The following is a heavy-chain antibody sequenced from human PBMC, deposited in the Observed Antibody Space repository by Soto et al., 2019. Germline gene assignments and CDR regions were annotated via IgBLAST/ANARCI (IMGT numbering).Heavy chain of an antibody. CDR3: AIDAGRRRPPGTVPLSVA. J-gene: IGHJ5*01. CDR1: GGTFSSYS. V-gene: IGHV1-69*01. D-gene: IGHD3-10*01. CDR2: IIPIFGTA. Sequence: SVNVSGKASGGTFSSYSISWVRQAPGQGLEWMGGIIPIFGTANYAQKFQGRVTITADESTSPAYMELSSRRSEDTAVYYCAIDAGRRRPPGTVPLSVAWG.